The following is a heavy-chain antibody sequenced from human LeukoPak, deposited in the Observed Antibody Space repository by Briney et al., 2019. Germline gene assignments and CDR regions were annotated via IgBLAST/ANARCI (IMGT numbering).Heavy chain of an antibody. J-gene: IGHJ2*01. Sequence: SETLSLTCTVSGGSISSGGYYWSWIRQHPGKGLDWFAYIYSSGGANYNPSLKSRVTISVDTSKNQFSLNLSSVTAADTAVYYCARQRYLSPNWYLDLWGRGTLVTVSS. V-gene: IGHV4-61*08. D-gene: IGHD1-1*01. CDR2: IYSSGGA. CDR1: GGSISSGGYY. CDR3: ARQRYLSPNWYLDL.